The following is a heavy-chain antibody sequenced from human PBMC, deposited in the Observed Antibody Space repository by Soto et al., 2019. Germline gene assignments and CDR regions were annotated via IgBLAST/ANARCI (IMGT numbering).Heavy chain of an antibody. J-gene: IGHJ6*02. D-gene: IGHD3-10*01. CDR2: ISAYNGNT. CDR1: GYTFTSYG. Sequence: QVQLVQSGAEVKKPGASVKVSCKASGYTFTSYGISWVRQAPGQGLEWMGWISAYNGNTNYAQKLQGRVTMTTDTSTSTAYMELRSLRSDDTAVYYCARANMVRGVITPSYYYYGMDVWCQGTTVTVSS. CDR3: ARANMVRGVITPSYYYYGMDV. V-gene: IGHV1-18*01.